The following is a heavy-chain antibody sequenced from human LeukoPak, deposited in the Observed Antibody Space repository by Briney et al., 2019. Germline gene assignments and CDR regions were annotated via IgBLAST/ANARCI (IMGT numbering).Heavy chain of an antibody. CDR3: ARDYIAYDPLDY. Sequence: PGGSLRLSCAASGFTFSTYDMNWVRQAPGKGLEWVSSISSRSSSIYYADSVKGRFTVSRDNAKNSLYLQMNSLRAEDTAVYWCARDYIAYDPLDYWGQGTLVTVSS. V-gene: IGHV3-21*01. J-gene: IGHJ4*02. CDR2: ISSRSSSI. CDR1: GFTFSTYD. D-gene: IGHD3-3*01.